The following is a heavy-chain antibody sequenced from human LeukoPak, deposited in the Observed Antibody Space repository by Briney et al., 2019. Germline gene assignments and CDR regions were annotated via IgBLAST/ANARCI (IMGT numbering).Heavy chain of an antibody. V-gene: IGHV3-74*01. Sequence: GGSLRLSCAASGFTFSSYWMHWVRQAPGKGLVWVSRINSDGSSTSYADSVKGRFTISRDNAKNTLYLQINSLRAEDTAVYYCARGGYSYDINWFDPWGQGTLVTVSS. CDR1: GFTFSSYW. D-gene: IGHD5-18*01. CDR3: ARGGYSYDINWFDP. CDR2: INSDGSST. J-gene: IGHJ5*02.